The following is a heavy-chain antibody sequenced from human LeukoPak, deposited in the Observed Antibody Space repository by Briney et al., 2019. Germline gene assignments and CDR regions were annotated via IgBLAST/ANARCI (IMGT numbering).Heavy chain of an antibody. Sequence: GASVKVSCKASGYTFTSYAMNWVRQAPGQGREWMGWINTNTGNPTYDQGFTGRVVSSLDTSVSTAYLQISSIKAEDTAVYYCARGSVLRFLEWLLYEFDYWGQGTLVTVSS. CDR2: INTNTGNP. CDR3: ARGSVLRFLEWLLYEFDY. D-gene: IGHD3-3*01. CDR1: GYTFTSYA. J-gene: IGHJ4*02. V-gene: IGHV7-4-1*02.